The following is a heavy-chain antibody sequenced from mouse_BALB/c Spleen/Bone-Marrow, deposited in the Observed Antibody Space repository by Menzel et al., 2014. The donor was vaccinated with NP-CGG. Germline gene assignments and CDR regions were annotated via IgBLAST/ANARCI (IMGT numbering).Heavy chain of an antibody. J-gene: IGHJ3*01. D-gene: IGHD1-1*01. Sequence: EVQLQQSGPELVKPGASMKISCKASGYSFTGYTMNWVKQSHGKNLEWIGLINPYNGGTNYNQKFKGKATLTVDKSSSTAYMELLSRTSEEDAVSYCARDSYGLSWGFADWGQGTLVTVSS. CDR2: INPYNGGT. V-gene: IGHV1-25*01. CDR1: GYSFTGYT. CDR3: ARDSYGLSWGFAD.